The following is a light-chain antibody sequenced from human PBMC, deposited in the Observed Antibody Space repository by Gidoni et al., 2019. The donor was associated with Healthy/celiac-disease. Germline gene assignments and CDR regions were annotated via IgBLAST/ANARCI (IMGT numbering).Light chain of an antibody. Sequence: SYVLTQPPSVSVAPGQTASITCGGNNIGSKSVHWYQQKPGQAPVLVVYDDSDRPSGIPERFSGSNSGNTATLTISRVEAGDEADYYCQVCDSSSDHVVFGGGTKLTVL. V-gene: IGLV3-21*02. CDR1: NIGSKS. CDR2: DDS. CDR3: QVCDSSSDHVV. J-gene: IGLJ2*01.